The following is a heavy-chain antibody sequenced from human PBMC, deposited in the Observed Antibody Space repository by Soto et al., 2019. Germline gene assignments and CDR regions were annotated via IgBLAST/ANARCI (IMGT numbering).Heavy chain of an antibody. J-gene: IGHJ4*02. D-gene: IGHD2-2*02. CDR2: ISGSGGST. CDR1: GFTFSSYA. CDR3: AKDACSSTSCYRAPFDY. Sequence: HPGGSLRLSCAASGFTFSSYAMSWVRQAPGKGLEWVSAISGSGGSTYYADSVKGRFTISRDNSKNTLYLQMNSLRAEDTAVYYCAKDACSSTSCYRAPFDYWGQGTLVTVSS. V-gene: IGHV3-23*01.